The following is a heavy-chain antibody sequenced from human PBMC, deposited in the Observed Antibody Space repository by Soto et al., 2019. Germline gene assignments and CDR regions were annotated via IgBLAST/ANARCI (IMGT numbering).Heavy chain of an antibody. CDR3: ARVPIASPPFLRLVAVAAHYYMDV. CDR1: GYTFTSYD. J-gene: IGHJ6*03. V-gene: IGHV1-8*01. CDR2: MNPNSGNT. D-gene: IGHD2-15*01. Sequence: ASVKVSCKASGYTFTSYDINWVRQATGQGLEWMGWMNPNSGNTGYAQKFQGRVTMTRNSSISTAYMELSSLRSEDTAVYYCARVPIASPPFLRLVAVAAHYYMDVWGKGTTVTVSS.